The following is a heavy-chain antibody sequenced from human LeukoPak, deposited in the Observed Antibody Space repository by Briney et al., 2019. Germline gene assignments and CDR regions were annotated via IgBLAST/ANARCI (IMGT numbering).Heavy chain of an antibody. D-gene: IGHD6-13*01. V-gene: IGHV4-4*02. Sequence: PSETLSLTCAVSGGSISSSYWWSWVRQPPGKGLEWIGEVWHSGSTNYYPSLKSRVTISIEKSKNQFSLKLSSVTAADTAVYYCARTTEAHSWRTRYYDYYMDVWGKGTTVTVSS. CDR2: VWHSGST. CDR1: GGSISSSYW. CDR3: ARTTEAHSWRTRYYDYYMDV. J-gene: IGHJ6*03.